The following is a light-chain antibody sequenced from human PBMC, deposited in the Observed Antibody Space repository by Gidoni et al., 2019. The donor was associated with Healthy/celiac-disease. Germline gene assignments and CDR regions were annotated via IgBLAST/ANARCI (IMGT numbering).Light chain of an antibody. J-gene: IGKJ2*03. V-gene: IGKV1-9*01. CDR3: QQLNSYQYS. CDR2: AAS. CDR1: QGISSY. Sequence: DIQLTQSPSFLSASVGDRVTITCRASQGISSYLAWYQQKPGKAPKLLIYAASTLQSGVPSRFSGSGSGKEFTLTISSLQPEDFATYYCQQLNSYQYSFGQGTKLEIK.